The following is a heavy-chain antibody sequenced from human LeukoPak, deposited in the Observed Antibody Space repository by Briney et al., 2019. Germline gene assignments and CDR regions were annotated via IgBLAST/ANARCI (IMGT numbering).Heavy chain of an antibody. V-gene: IGHV3-23*01. J-gene: IGHJ4*02. CDR1: GFTFSSYA. CDR3: ARGGSSGGEFDY. D-gene: IGHD6-19*01. CDR2: ISGSGGST. Sequence: GGSLRLSCAASGFTFSSYAMSWVRQAPGKGLEWVSAISGSGGSTYYPGSVKGRFTISRENAKNSLYLQMNSLRAGDTAVYYCARGGSSGGEFDYWGQGTLVTVSS.